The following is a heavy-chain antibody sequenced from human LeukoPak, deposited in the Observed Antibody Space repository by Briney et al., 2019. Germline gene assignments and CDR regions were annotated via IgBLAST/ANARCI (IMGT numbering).Heavy chain of an antibody. D-gene: IGHD6-6*01. Sequence: GGSLRLSCAASGFTFSNYWMHWVRQAPGKGLVWVSRINSDGSRTTYADSVKGRFTISRDNAKNTLYLQMNSLRAEDTAVYYCARAARVRSNDAFDLWGQGTLVTVSS. CDR1: GFTFSNYW. CDR3: ARAARVRSNDAFDL. V-gene: IGHV3-74*01. CDR2: INSDGSRT. J-gene: IGHJ3*01.